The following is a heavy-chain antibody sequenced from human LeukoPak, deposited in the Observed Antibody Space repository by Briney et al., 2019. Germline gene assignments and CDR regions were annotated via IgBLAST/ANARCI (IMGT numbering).Heavy chain of an antibody. CDR2: ISSSSSTI. CDR1: GFTFSSYS. V-gene: IGHV3-48*01. CDR3: ARDSPPDI. J-gene: IGHJ3*02. Sequence: GGSLRLSCAASGFTFSSYSMNWVRQAPGKGLEWVSYISSSSSTIYYADLMKGRFTISRDNAKNSLYLQMNSLIAEDTAVYYCARDSPPDIWGQGTMVTVSS.